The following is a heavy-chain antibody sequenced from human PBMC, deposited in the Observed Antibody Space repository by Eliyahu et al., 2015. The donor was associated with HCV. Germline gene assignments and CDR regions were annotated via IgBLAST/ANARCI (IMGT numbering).Heavy chain of an antibody. D-gene: IGHD3-3*01. CDR3: AKGYYDFWSGYTTCYFDY. Sequence: EVQLLESGGGLVQPGGSLRLSCAASGFTFSSYXRSWVRQAPGKGLEGVSAISGSGGSTYYADSVKGRFTISRDNSKNTLYLQMNSLRAEDTAVYYCAKGYYDFWSGYTTCYFDYWGQGTLVTVSS. V-gene: IGHV3-23*01. CDR1: GFTFSSYX. J-gene: IGHJ4*02. CDR2: ISGSGGST.